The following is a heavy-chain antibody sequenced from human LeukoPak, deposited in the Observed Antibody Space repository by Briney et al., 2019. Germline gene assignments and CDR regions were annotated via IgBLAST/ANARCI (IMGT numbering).Heavy chain of an antibody. Sequence: GGSLRLSCAASGFTFSSYWMHWVRQAPGKGLVWVSRIDTGGSITDYADSVKGRFTISRDNAKNSLYLQMNSLRAEDTAIYYCTRVGYIDEGIDYWGQGTLVTVSS. V-gene: IGHV3-74*01. CDR2: IDTGGSIT. CDR3: TRVGYIDEGIDY. CDR1: GFTFSSYW. D-gene: IGHD3-9*01. J-gene: IGHJ4*02.